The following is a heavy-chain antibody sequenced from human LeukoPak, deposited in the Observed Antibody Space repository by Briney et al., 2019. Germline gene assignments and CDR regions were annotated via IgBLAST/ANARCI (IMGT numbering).Heavy chain of an antibody. D-gene: IGHD6-13*01. CDR3: ASLGDSSSWYPDDAFDI. V-gene: IGHV3-33*01. J-gene: IGHJ3*02. Sequence: GGSLRLSCAASGFTFSSYGMHWVRQAPGKGLEWVAVIWYDGSNKYYEDSVKGRFTISRDNSKNTLYLQMNSLRAEDTAVYYCASLGDSSSWYPDDAFDIWGQGTMVTVSS. CDR1: GFTFSSYG. CDR2: IWYDGSNK.